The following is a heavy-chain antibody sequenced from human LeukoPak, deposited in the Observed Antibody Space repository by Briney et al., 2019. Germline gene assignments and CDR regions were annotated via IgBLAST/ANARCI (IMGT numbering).Heavy chain of an antibody. J-gene: IGHJ3*02. D-gene: IGHD3-10*01. CDR1: GFTISSYS. V-gene: IGHV3-48*02. CDR3: ASIRRGLYDAFDI. CDR2: ISSSSSAI. Sequence: GGSLRLSCAASGFTISSYSMNWVRQAPGKGLEWVSYISSSSSAIYYADSVKGRFTISRDNAKNSLYLQMNSLRDEDTAVYYCASIRRGLYDAFDIWGQGTMVTVSS.